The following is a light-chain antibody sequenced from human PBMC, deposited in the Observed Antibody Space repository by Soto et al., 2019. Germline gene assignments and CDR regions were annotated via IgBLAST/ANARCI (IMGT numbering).Light chain of an antibody. V-gene: IGKV3-11*01. Sequence: EIVLTQSPATLSLTPGERATLSCRASQSVNSYLAWYQQKPGQAPRLLIYETPNRATGIPARFSGSGSGTDFTLTISSLEPEDFAVYFCQQRTNWPPITFGQGTRLEIK. J-gene: IGKJ5*01. CDR3: QQRTNWPPIT. CDR1: QSVNSY. CDR2: ETP.